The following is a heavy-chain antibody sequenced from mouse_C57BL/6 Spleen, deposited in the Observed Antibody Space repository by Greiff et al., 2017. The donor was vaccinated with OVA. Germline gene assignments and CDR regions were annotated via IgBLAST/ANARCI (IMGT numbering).Heavy chain of an antibody. V-gene: IGHV1-54*01. CDR3: ARREDYAMDY. Sequence: VQLVESGAELVRPGTSVKVSCKASGYAFTTYLIEWVKQRPGQGLEWIGVINPGSGGTNYNQKFKGKATLTADKSSSTAYMQLSSLTSEDSAVYFSARREDYAMDYWGQGTSGTVSS. CDR1: GYAFTTYL. J-gene: IGHJ4*01. CDR2: INPGSGGT.